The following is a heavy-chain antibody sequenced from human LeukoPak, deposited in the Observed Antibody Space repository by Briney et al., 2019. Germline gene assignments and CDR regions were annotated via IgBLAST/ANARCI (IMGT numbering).Heavy chain of an antibody. CDR1: GYNFATYW. D-gene: IGHD6-13*01. J-gene: IGHJ4*02. V-gene: IGHV5-51*01. Sequence: PGESLKISCQGSGYNFATYWIVWVRQMPGKGLEWMGIIYPGNSHTRYSPSFRGQVTISADTSISTAYLHWSSLQSSDTAMYYCAKFHATWYGDTWGQGTLVTVSS. CDR2: IYPGNSHT. CDR3: AKFHATWYGDT.